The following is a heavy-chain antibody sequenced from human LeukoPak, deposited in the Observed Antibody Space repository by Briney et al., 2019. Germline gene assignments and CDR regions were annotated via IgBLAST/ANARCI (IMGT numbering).Heavy chain of an antibody. D-gene: IGHD5-12*01. CDR3: AKEPRVATIEIFDY. J-gene: IGHJ4*02. V-gene: IGHV3-23*01. CDR2: ISDSGGST. Sequence: GGSLRLSCAVSGITLSNYGMSWVRQAPGKGLEWVAGISDSGGSTNYADSVKGRFTISRDNSKNTVYLQMNSLRAEDTAVYYCAKEPRVATIEIFDYWGQGTLVTVSS. CDR1: GITLSNYG.